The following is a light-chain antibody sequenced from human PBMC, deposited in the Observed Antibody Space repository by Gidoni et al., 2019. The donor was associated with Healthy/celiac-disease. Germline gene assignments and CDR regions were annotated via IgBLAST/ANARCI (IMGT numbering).Light chain of an antibody. CDR1: QSVLYSSKNKNY. CDR3: QQYYSTPCS. J-gene: IGKJ2*04. CDR2: WAS. V-gene: IGKV4-1*01. Sequence: DIVMTQSPDSMAVSLGERATINCKSSQSVLYSSKNKNYLAWYQQKPGQPPQLLIYWASTRESGVPDRFSGSGSGTDFTLTISSLQAEDVAVYYCQQYYSTPCSFGQXTKLEIK.